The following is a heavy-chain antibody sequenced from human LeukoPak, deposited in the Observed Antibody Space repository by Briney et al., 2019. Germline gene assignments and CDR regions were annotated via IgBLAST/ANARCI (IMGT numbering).Heavy chain of an antibody. D-gene: IGHD3-22*01. CDR2: ISYDGSNK. J-gene: IGHJ4*02. CDR1: GFTFSSYA. V-gene: IGHV3-30-3*01. Sequence: GGSLRLSCAASGFTFSSYAMHWVRQAPGKGLEWVAVISYDGSNKYYADSVKGRFTISGDNSKNTLYLQMNSLRAEDTAVYYCARDYYDSSGFDYWGQGTLVTVSS. CDR3: ARDYYDSSGFDY.